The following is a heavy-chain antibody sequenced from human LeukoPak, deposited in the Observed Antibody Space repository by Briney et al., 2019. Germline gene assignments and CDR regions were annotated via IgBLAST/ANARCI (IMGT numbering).Heavy chain of an antibody. D-gene: IGHD6-19*01. CDR2: MYHTGST. V-gene: IGHV4-38-2*02. Sequence: SETLSLTCTVSGYSMSSGYYWGWIRQPPERGLEWIGSMYHTGSTYYNPSLKSRVTISVDTSKNQFYLKLSSVTAADTAVYYCARTHSSGWYDYWGQGTLVTVSS. CDR1: GYSMSSGYY. CDR3: ARTHSSGWYDY. J-gene: IGHJ4*02.